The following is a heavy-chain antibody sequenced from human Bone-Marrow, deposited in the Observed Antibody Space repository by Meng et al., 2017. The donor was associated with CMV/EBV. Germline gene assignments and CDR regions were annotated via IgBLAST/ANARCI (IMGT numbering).Heavy chain of an antibody. D-gene: IGHD3-10*01. CDR2: IRSKANTYAT. CDR1: GFTFSGSA. V-gene: IGHV3-73*01. J-gene: IGHJ6*02. Sequence: GGSLRLSCAASGFTFSGSAMHWVRQASGKGLEWVGRIRSKANTYATAYAASVKGRFTISRDDSKNTAYLQMNSLKTEDTAVYYCTYGSGSYDAYYYYGMDVWGQGTTVTV. CDR3: TYGSGSYDAYYYYGMDV.